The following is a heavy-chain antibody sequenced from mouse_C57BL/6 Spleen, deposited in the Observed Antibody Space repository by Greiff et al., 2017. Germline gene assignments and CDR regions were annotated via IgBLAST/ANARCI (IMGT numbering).Heavy chain of an antibody. CDR3: ARYDGSSPWFAY. V-gene: IGHV1-18*01. CDR1: GYTFTDYN. J-gene: IGHJ3*01. D-gene: IGHD1-1*01. CDR2: INPNNGGT. Sequence: EVKLLESGPELVKPGASVKIPCKASGYTFTDYNMDWVKQSHGKSLEWIGDINPNNGGTIYNQKFKGKATLTVDKSSSTAYMELRSLTSEDTAVYYCARYDGSSPWFAYWGQGTLVTVSA.